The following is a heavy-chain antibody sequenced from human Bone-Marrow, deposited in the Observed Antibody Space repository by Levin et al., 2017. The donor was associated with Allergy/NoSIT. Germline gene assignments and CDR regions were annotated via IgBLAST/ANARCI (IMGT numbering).Heavy chain of an antibody. V-gene: IGHV4-59*01. D-gene: IGHD3-22*01. CDR3: SSPSYDTSGYYSRDWYFDL. J-gene: IGHJ2*01. CDR2: IYYRGRP. Sequence: SQTLSLTCTVSGGSISTYYWTWIRQPPGMGLEWIGYIYYRGRPYYNPSLESRATMSLDTSKNQFSLQLNSVTAAATAASYCSSPSYDTSGYYSRDWYFDLWGRGTLVTVSS. CDR1: GGSISTYY.